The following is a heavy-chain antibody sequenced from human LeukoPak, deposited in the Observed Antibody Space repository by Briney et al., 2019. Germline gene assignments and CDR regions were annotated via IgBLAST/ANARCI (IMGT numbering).Heavy chain of an antibody. J-gene: IGHJ4*01. CDR2: IYDSGST. V-gene: IGHV4-59*01. D-gene: IGHD6-19*01. Sequence: SSETLSLTCTVSGGSINNYYWSWMRQPPGKGLEWIGYIYDSGSTNYNPSLQSRVTMSVDTSKNQFSLNLSSVTAADTAVYYCARGGRYSSGTFDYWGHGTLVTVSS. CDR3: ARGGRYSSGTFDY. CDR1: GGSINNYY.